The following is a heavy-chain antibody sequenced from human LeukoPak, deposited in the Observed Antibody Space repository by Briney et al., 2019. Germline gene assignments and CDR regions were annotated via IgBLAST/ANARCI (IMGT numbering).Heavy chain of an antibody. V-gene: IGHV3-23*01. J-gene: IGHJ3*02. CDR1: GFTFSSYA. CDR3: ANDGPYCGGDCYFGDAFDI. Sequence: PGGSLRLSCAASGFTFSSYAMSWVRQAPGKGLEWVSSVSESGGSTYYADSVKGRFTISRDNSKNTLYLQVNSLRAEDTAVYYCANDGPYCGGDCYFGDAFDIWGQGTTVTVSS. CDR2: VSESGGST. D-gene: IGHD2-21*02.